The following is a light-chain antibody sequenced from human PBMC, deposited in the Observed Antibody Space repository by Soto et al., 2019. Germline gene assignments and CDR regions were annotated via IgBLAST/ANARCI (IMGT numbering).Light chain of an antibody. J-gene: IGLJ2*01. CDR2: EVS. CDR1: SSDFGTYNV. Sequence: QSALTEPASVSGSPGQSITISCTRTSSDFGTYNVVSWYQHHPGKAPKLLIYEVSKRPSGASNRSSGSKSGNTASLTISGLQAEDEADYYCCSYRGSSVVFGGGTKLTVL. V-gene: IGLV2-23*02. CDR3: CSYRGSSVV.